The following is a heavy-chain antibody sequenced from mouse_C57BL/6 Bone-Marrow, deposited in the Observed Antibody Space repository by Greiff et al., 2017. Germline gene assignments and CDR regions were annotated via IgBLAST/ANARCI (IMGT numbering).Heavy chain of an antibody. CDR1: GYSITSGYY. V-gene: IGHV3-6*01. J-gene: IGHJ3*01. Sequence: ESGPGLVKPSQSLSLTCSVTGYSITSGYYWNWIRQFPGNKLEWMGYISYDGSNNYNPSLKNRISITRDTSKNQVFLKLNSVTTEDTATYYCARWGTQWSELRRAWFAYWGQGTLVTVSA. CDR3: ARWGTQWSELRRAWFAY. CDR2: ISYDGSN. D-gene: IGHD1-1*01.